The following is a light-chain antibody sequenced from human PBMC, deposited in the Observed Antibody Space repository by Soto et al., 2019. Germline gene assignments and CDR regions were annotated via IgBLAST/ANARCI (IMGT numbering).Light chain of an antibody. Sequence: IQLTQSPSALSASVGYRSTITCRASQSISSWLAWYQQKPGKAPKLLIYDASTLQSGVPSRYSGSGSGTEFTLTIRNLQPDDFATYYCQQYESYSPWTFGQGTKVDIK. CDR3: QQYESYSPWT. J-gene: IGKJ1*01. V-gene: IGKV1-5*01. CDR1: QSISSW. CDR2: DAS.